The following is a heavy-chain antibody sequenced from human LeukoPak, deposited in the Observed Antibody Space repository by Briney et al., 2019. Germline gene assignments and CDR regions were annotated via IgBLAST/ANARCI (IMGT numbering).Heavy chain of an antibody. D-gene: IGHD2-8*01. J-gene: IGHJ4*02. Sequence: GGSLRLSCAASGFTFSSYSMNWVRQAPGKGLEWVSYISSSSSSIYYADSLKGRFTISRDNAKNSLYLQMNSLRAEDTAVYYCARGGTNGSMIYWGQGTLVTVSS. CDR2: ISSSSSSI. V-gene: IGHV3-48*01. CDR1: GFTFSSYS. CDR3: ARGGTNGSMIY.